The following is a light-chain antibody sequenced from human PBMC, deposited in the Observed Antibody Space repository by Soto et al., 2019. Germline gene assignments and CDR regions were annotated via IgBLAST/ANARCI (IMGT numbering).Light chain of an antibody. J-gene: IGLJ3*02. CDR2: DDA. V-gene: IGLV3-21*02. CDR1: NIGSKS. Sequence: VLTQPPSVSVAPGQTARITCGGINIGSKSVHWYRQKPGQAPVLVVYDDADRPSGIPERFSGSNSGNTAALTISRVEAGDEADYFCQVWDNSRDQWVFGGGTKLTVL. CDR3: QVWDNSRDQWV.